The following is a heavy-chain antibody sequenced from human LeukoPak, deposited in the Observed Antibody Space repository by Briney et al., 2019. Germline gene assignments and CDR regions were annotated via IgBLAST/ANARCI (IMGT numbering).Heavy chain of an antibody. Sequence: ASVKVSCKASGYTFTNFDVNWVRQAAGQGPEWMGWMNPISGNTGYAENFQGRVTITRDTSIGTAYMELSSLMLEDTAVYYCTRGVGATEGRYNWFDPWGQGTPVTVSS. CDR2: MNPISGNT. D-gene: IGHD1-26*01. CDR3: TRGVGATEGRYNWFDP. V-gene: IGHV1-8*01. CDR1: GYTFTNFD. J-gene: IGHJ5*02.